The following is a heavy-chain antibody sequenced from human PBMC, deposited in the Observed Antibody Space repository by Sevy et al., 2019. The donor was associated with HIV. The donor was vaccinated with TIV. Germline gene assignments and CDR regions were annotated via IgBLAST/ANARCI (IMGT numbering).Heavy chain of an antibody. CDR3: ATTKDYYDSSGSPFDS. D-gene: IGHD3-22*01. Sequence: GPSVKVSCTVSGYTLTKLSMHWVRQAPGKGLEWMGSFDPEDGETIYAQKFQGRVTMTEDTSTDTAYMELSSLRSEDTAVYYCATTKDYYDSSGSPFDSWGQGTLVTVSS. V-gene: IGHV1-24*01. CDR1: GYTLTKLS. J-gene: IGHJ4*02. CDR2: FDPEDGET.